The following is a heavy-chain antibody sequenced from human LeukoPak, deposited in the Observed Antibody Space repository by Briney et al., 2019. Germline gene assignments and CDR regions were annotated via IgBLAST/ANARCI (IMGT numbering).Heavy chain of an antibody. V-gene: IGHV3-74*01. D-gene: IGHD3-3*01. CDR1: GFTFSSYW. CDR3: AKGIRRGSITIFGVVTCGAFDI. J-gene: IGHJ3*02. CDR2: INGDGRNI. Sequence: GSLRLSCVASGFTFSSYWMHWVRQDPRKGLVWVSRINGDGRNINYADSVRGRFTTSRDNAKNSLYLQMNSLRAEDMALYYCAKGIRRGSITIFGVVTCGAFDIWGQGTMVTVSS.